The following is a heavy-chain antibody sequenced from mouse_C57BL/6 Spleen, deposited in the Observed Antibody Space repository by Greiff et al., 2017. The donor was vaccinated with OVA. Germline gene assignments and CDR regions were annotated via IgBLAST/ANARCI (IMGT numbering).Heavy chain of an antibody. CDR3: ARFTTSFDV. CDR1: GFTFSAYG. V-gene: IGHV5-17*01. CDR2: ISSGSSTI. Sequence: EVKLVESGGGLVKPGGSLKLSCAASGFTFSAYGMHWVRQAPEKGLEWVAYISSGSSTIYYADTVKGRFTISRDNAKNTLFLQMTSLRSEDTAMYYCARFTTSFDVWGTGTTVTVSS. J-gene: IGHJ1*03.